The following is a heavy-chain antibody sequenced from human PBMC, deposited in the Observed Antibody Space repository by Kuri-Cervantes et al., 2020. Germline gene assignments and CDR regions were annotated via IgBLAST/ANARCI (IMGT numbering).Heavy chain of an antibody. D-gene: IGHD1-26*01. CDR1: GFTFSSYA. Sequence: GESLKISCAASGFTFSSYAMSWVRQAPGKGLEWVSAISGSGGSTYYADSVKGRFTISRDNAKNIVYLQMNSLRVEDTAVYYCARGEGSGSYIAFDYWGQGTLVTVSS. J-gene: IGHJ4*02. CDR2: ISGSGGST. V-gene: IGHV3-23*01. CDR3: ARGEGSGSYIAFDY.